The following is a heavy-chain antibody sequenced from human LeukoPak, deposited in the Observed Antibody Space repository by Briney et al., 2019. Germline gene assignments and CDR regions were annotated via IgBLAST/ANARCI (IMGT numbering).Heavy chain of an antibody. J-gene: IGHJ4*02. D-gene: IGHD2-2*01. CDR2: IYYSGTT. CDR1: GDSVSSNNW. CDR3: ARHYCSTTSCYVDY. Sequence: SETLSLTCTVSGDSVSSNNWWGWIRQPPGEGLEWIGYIYYSGTTYYNPSLKSRVTMSIDTSKNQLSLKVSSVTAVDTALYYCARHYCSTTSCYVDYWGQGTLVTVSS. V-gene: IGHV4-28*01.